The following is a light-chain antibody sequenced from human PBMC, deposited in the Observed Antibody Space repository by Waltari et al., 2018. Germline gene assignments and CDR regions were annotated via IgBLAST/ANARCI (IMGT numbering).Light chain of an antibody. Sequence: EIVLTQSPGTLSLSPGERATLSGRASQSVSSSYLAWYQQKPGQAPRLLIYGASSRATGIPDRFSGSGSGTDFTLTISRLEPEDFAVYYCQQYGSSPLFGQGTKVEIK. CDR2: GAS. CDR3: QQYGSSPL. V-gene: IGKV3-20*01. J-gene: IGKJ1*01. CDR1: QSVSSSY.